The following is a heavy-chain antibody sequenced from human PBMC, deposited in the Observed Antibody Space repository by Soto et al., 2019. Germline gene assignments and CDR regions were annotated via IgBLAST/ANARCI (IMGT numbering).Heavy chain of an antibody. CDR1: GFTFSSYA. CDR3: HGRAARLGRMDFDY. D-gene: IGHD6-6*01. Sequence: LRLSCAASGFTFSSYAMHWVRQAPGKGLEWVAVISYDGSNKYYADSVKGRFTISRDNSKNTLYLQMNSLRAEDTAVYYCHGRAARLGRMDFDYWGQGTLVTVSS. CDR2: ISYDGSNK. J-gene: IGHJ4*02. V-gene: IGHV3-30-3*01.